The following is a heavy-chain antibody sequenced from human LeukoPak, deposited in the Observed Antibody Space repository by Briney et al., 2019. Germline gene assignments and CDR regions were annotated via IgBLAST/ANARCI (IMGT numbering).Heavy chain of an antibody. Sequence: KPSETLSLTCTVSGGSISSYYWSWIRQPPGKGLEGIGYIYYSGSTNYNPSLMSRVTISVDTSKNQFYLTLSSVTAADTAVYYCARAYGSGSYYTDYWGQGTLVTVSS. D-gene: IGHD3-10*01. CDR2: IYYSGST. CDR3: ARAYGSGSYYTDY. V-gene: IGHV4-59*01. J-gene: IGHJ4*02. CDR1: GGSISSYY.